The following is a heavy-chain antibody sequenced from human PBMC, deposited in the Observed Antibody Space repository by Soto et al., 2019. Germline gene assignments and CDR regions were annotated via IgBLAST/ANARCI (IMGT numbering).Heavy chain of an antibody. CDR1: GGTFSSYT. D-gene: IGHD3-22*01. J-gene: IGHJ3*02. V-gene: IGHV1-69*02. Sequence: QVQLVQSGAEVKKPGSSVKVSCKASGGTFSSYTISWVRQAPGQGLEWMGRIIPILGIANYAQKFQGRVTLTAXXSXSXXYMELSSLRSEDTAVYYCARGHYYDSSGYSDAFDIWGQGTMVTVSS. CDR3: ARGHYYDSSGYSDAFDI. CDR2: IIPILGIA.